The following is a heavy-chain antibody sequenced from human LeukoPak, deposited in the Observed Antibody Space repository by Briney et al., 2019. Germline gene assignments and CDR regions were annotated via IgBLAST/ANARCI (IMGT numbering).Heavy chain of an antibody. CDR2: ISSSGNTI. D-gene: IGHD6-13*01. J-gene: IGHJ4*02. CDR3: ARGWRRGSIATAGSDFDY. V-gene: IGHV3-48*03. CDR1: GFTFSNYE. Sequence: PGGSLRLSCAASGFTFSNYEMHWVRQAPGKGLEWVSYISSSGNTIYYADSVKGRFTISRDNAKNSLYLQMHSLRAEDTAVYYCARGWRRGSIATAGSDFDYWGQGTLVTVSS.